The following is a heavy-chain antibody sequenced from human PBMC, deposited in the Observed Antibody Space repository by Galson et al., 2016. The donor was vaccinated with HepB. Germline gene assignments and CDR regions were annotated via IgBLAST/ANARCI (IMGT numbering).Heavy chain of an antibody. CDR3: ARRASNYGPRHFDY. Sequence: SLRLSCAASGFTFNTYEMNWVRQAPGKGLEWISYITSGDTTNYYADAVKGRFTIARDNAENSLHLQMSSLRVKDTAVYYCARRASNYGPRHFDYWGQGTLVTVSS. CDR2: ITSGDTTN. V-gene: IGHV3-48*03. D-gene: IGHD4-17*01. CDR1: GFTFNTYE. J-gene: IGHJ4*02.